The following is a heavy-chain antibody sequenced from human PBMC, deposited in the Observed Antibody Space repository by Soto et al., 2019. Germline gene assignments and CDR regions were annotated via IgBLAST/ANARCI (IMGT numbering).Heavy chain of an antibody. CDR1: GYDFTAYD. D-gene: IGHD6-13*01. CDR3: GRGPSPRAPAGGTPYYYAMDV. V-gene: IGHV1-8*02. CDR2: MNPINGAT. Sequence: AAVKVSCKASGYDFTAYDINWVRQASGQGXEWMGWMNPINGATGSARRFQGRVSMTRNTATGTAYLELTSLRSDDSAVYYCGRGPSPRAPAGGTPYYYAMDVWGQGTTVTVSS. J-gene: IGHJ6*02.